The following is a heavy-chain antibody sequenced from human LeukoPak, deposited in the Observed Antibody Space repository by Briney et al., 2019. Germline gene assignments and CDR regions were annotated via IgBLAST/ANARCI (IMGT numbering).Heavy chain of an antibody. J-gene: IGHJ3*02. CDR2: IYYSGST. CDR3: AGCGAVAGNAFDI. CDR1: GGSISSYY. Sequence: PSETLSLTCTVSGGSISSYYWSWIRQPQGKGLEWIGYIYYSGSTNYNPSLKSRVTISVDTSKNQFSLKLSSVTAADTAVYYCAGCGAVAGNAFDIWGQGTMVTVSS. V-gene: IGHV4-59*01. D-gene: IGHD6-19*01.